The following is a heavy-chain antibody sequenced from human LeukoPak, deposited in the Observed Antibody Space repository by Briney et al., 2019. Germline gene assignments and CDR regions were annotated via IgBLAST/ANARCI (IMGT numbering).Heavy chain of an antibody. V-gene: IGHV3-23*01. CDR1: GFTFSSYA. Sequence: PGGSLRLSCAASGFTFSSYAMSWVRQAPGKGLEWVSAISGSGGSTYYADSVKGRFTISRDNSKNTLYLQMNSLRAEDTAVYYCAKDPEWRSHYEEDAFDIWGQGTMVTVSS. D-gene: IGHD3-22*01. CDR2: ISGSGGST. CDR3: AKDPEWRSHYEEDAFDI. J-gene: IGHJ3*02.